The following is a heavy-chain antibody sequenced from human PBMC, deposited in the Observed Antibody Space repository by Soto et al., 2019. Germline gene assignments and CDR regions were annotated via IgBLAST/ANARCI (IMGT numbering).Heavy chain of an antibody. D-gene: IGHD4-4*01. V-gene: IGHV4-4*02. CDR3: ARAYDYSSNWFDP. CDR2: IYHSGST. J-gene: IGHJ5*02. Sequence: QVQLQESGPGLVKPSGTLSLTCAVSGGSISSSNWWSWVRQPPGKGLEWIGEIYHSGSTNYNPSPKVRVTISVDRSKKHFSLKLSSVTATDTAVYYCARAYDYSSNWFDPWGQGNLVTVSS. CDR1: GGSISSSNW.